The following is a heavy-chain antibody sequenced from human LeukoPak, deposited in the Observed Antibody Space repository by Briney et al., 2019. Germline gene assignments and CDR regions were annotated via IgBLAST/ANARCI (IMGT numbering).Heavy chain of an antibody. CDR1: GASISTNNW. CDR2: ICHSGGT. CDR3: ARKEAAAAYEYFQY. V-gene: IGHV4-4*02. D-gene: IGHD6-25*01. J-gene: IGHJ1*01. Sequence: SETLSLTCTVSGASISTNNWWTWVRQSPGKGLEWIGEICHSGGTNYNPSLKSRVTMSVDKSRNQFSLKVTSVTAADTAFYYCARKEAAAAYEYFQYWGQGTLVAVSS.